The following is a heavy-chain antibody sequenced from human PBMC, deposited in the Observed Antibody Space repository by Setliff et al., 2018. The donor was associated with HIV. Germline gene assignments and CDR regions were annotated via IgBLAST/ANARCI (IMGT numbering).Heavy chain of an antibody. CDR1: GDFMFRPNYY. J-gene: IGHJ4*02. CDR3: ARDRFGVPGDS. Sequence: SETLSLTCTVSGDFMFRPNYYLSWIRQPAGRGLEWLGHIYASGSANRHPFFRSRVTMSDDTSKNQFSLTLASVTVAATAFYYCARDRFGVPGDSWGQGMLVTVSS. V-gene: IGHV4-61*09. D-gene: IGHD3-16*01. CDR2: IYASGSA.